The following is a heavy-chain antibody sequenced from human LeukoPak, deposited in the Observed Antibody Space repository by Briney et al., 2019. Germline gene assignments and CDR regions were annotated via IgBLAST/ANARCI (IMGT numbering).Heavy chain of an antibody. V-gene: IGHV3-7*01. CDR2: IKQDGSEK. Sequence: GGSLILSCAASGFTFSSYWMSWVRQAPGKGLEWVANIKQDGSEKYYVDSVKGRFTISRDNAKNSLHLQMNSLRAEDTAVYYCARVGGFGELLRYFDYWGQGTLVTVSS. D-gene: IGHD3-10*01. J-gene: IGHJ4*02. CDR3: ARVGGFGELLRYFDY. CDR1: GFTFSSYW.